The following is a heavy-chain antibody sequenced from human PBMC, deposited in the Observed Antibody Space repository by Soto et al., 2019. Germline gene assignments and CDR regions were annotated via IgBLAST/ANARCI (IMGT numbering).Heavy chain of an antibody. CDR3: ARCDSTGCYNGVCSFFYNHDMDD. CDR1: GYSFTDYH. D-gene: IGHD3-9*01. J-gene: IGHJ6*02. Sequence: ASVKVPCKASGYSFTDYHIHRVRQAPGQGLEWRGRINPKSGGTSTAQKFQGWVTMTTDTSISTASMELTRLTSDVTAIYYCARCDSTGCYNGVCSFFYNHDMDDWGQGTTVTVSS. V-gene: IGHV1-2*04. CDR2: INPKSGGT.